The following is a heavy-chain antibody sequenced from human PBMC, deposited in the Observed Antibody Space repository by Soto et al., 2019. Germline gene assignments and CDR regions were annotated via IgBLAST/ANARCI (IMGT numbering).Heavy chain of an antibody. CDR3: ARDPRVETTLMAVFQG. CDR2: IWYDGSNK. CDR1: GFSFSNYG. Sequence: PGGSLRLSCAASGFSFSNYGMHWVRQAPGKGLEWVALIWYDGSNKYYADSVKGRFTISRDNSKNTLYLQMSSLRNEDTAVYYCARDPRVETTLMAVFQGWGQGTLVTVSS. D-gene: IGHD3-3*01. V-gene: IGHV3-33*08. J-gene: IGHJ1*01.